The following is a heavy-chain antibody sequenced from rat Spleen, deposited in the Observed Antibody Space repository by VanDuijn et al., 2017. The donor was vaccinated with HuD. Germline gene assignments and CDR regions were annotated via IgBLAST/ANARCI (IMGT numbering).Heavy chain of an antibody. CDR2: ISFDGSHT. CDR3: ASITSAAYFDY. V-gene: IGHV5-29*01. D-gene: IGHD1-2*01. J-gene: IGHJ2*01. Sequence: EVQLVESGGGLVQPGRSLKLSCAASGFTFNNYGMAWVCQAPTKGLEWVATISFDGSHTYYRDSVKGRFTISRDNAKNTLYLQVDSLRAEDTATYYCASITSAAYFDYWGQGVMVTVSS. CDR1: GFTFNNYG.